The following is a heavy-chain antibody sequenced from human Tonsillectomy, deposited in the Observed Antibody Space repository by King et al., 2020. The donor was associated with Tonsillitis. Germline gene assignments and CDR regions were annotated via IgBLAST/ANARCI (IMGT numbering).Heavy chain of an antibody. J-gene: IGHJ4*02. CDR1: GFSFSSYV. V-gene: IGHV3-30*18. CDR2: ISYDGSNK. CDR3: AKEGRVWKTTYFDY. D-gene: IGHD1-1*01. Sequence: VQLVESGGGVVQPGRSLRLSCAASGFSFSSYVMDWVRQAPGKGLEWVAGISYDGSNKYYADSVKGRFTISRDNSKNTLCLQMNSLRAEDTAIYYCAKEGRVWKTTYFDYWGQGTMVTVSS.